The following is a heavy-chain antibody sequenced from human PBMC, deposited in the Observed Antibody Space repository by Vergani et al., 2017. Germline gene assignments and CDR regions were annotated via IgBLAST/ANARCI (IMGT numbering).Heavy chain of an antibody. CDR2: INPSGGIT. Sequence: QVQLVESGAEVKKPGASVKVSCKASGYTFTSYYMHWVRQAPGQGLEWVGRINPSGGITSYAQKFQGGVTMTRDTSTSTVYMELSSLRSEDTAVYYCARRERGGLDYWGQGTLVTVSS. D-gene: IGHD3-10*01. J-gene: IGHJ4*02. CDR1: GYTFTSYY. V-gene: IGHV1-46*01. CDR3: ARRERGGLDY.